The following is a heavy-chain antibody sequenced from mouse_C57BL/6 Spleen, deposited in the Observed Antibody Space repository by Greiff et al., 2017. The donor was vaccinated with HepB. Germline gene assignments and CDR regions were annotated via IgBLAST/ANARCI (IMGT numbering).Heavy chain of an antibody. CDR2: ISDGGSYT. CDR1: GFTFSSYA. J-gene: IGHJ2*01. Sequence: EVHLVESGGGLVKPGGSLKLSCAASGFTFSSYAMSWVRQTPEKRLEWVATISDGGSYTYYPDNVKGRFTISRDNAKNNLYLQMSHLKSEDTAMYYCARKGELYFDYWGQGTTLTVSS. CDR3: ARKGELYFDY. V-gene: IGHV5-4*01.